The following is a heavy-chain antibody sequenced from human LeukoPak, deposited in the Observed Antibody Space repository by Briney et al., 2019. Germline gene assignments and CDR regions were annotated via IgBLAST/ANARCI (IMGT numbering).Heavy chain of an antibody. CDR3: ARGREMATNDYYYYGMDV. CDR2: ISYDGSKK. Sequence: PGGSLRLSCAASGFTFSTFAMHWVRQSPGKGLEWLAVISYDGSKKYYAGSMKGRFTISRDNSKNTLYLQMSSLRAEDTAVYYCARGREMATNDYYYYGMDVWGQGTTVTVSS. J-gene: IGHJ6*02. V-gene: IGHV3-30-3*01. D-gene: IGHD5-12*01. CDR1: GFTFSTFA.